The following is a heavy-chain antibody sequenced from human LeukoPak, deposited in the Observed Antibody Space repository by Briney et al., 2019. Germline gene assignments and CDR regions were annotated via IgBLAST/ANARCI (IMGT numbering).Heavy chain of an antibody. CDR1: GFTFSGYA. CDR3: AKDSRGGLYDFWSGYPTA. V-gene: IGHV3-23*01. D-gene: IGHD3-3*01. J-gene: IGHJ5*02. Sequence: GGSLRLSCAASGFTFSGYAMSWVRQAPGKGLEWVSAISGSGGSTYYADSVKGRFTISRDNSKNTLYLQMNSLRAEDTAVYYCAKDSRGGLYDFWSGYPTAWGQGTLVTVSS. CDR2: ISGSGGST.